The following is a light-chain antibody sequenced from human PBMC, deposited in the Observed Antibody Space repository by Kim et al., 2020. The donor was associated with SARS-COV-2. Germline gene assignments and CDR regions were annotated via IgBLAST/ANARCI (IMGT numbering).Light chain of an antibody. CDR2: AAF. J-gene: IGKJ4*01. V-gene: IGKV1-39*01. CDR1: QNIDNF. CDR3: QQGARVPLT. Sequence: ATVGYSVTNTCLASQNIDNFLKWYQQKPGKAPKLLIHAAFTLQSGVPSRFSGSQSGTDFTLTIISLQPDDFATYYCQQGARVPLTFGGGTKVDIK.